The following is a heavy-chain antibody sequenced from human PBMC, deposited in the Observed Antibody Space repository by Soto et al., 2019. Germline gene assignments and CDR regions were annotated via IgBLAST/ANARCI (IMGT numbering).Heavy chain of an antibody. Sequence: EVQLVESGGGLVKPGGSLRVSCAASGLTFSNYSMNWVRQAPGKGLEWVSAISSTSKYIYYADSVKGRFTISRDNAKKSLYLQTNSRRAEYTAVYYCARGLRSGWFAYWXXGTLVTVST. CDR2: ISSTSKYI. J-gene: IGHJ5*01. D-gene: IGHD1-26*01. CDR3: ARGLRSGWFAY. V-gene: IGHV3-21*01. CDR1: GLTFSNYS.